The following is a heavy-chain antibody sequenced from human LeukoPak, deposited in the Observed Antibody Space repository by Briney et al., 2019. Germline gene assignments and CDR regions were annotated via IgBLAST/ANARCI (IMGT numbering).Heavy chain of an antibody. V-gene: IGHV1-8*01. J-gene: IGHJ6*02. Sequence: ASVKVSCKASGYTFTSYDINWVRQATGQGLEWMGWMNPNSGNTGYAQKFQGRVTMTRNTSISTAYMELSSLRSEDTAVYYCARSSYCSSTSCYEFGMDVWGQGTTVTVSS. D-gene: IGHD2-2*01. CDR2: MNPNSGNT. CDR1: GYTFTSYD. CDR3: ARSSYCSSTSCYEFGMDV.